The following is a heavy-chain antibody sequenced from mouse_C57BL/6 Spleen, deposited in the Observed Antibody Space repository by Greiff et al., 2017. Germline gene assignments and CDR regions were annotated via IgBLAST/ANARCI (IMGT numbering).Heavy chain of an antibody. CDR1: GFTFSDYG. J-gene: IGHJ1*03. CDR2: ISSGSSTI. Sequence: EVQRVESGGGLVKPGGSLKLSCAASGFTFSDYGMHWVRQAPEKGLEWVAYISSGSSTIYYADTVKGRFTISRDNAKNTLFLQMTSLRSEDTAMYYCAGTAAADFDVWGTGTTVTVSS. D-gene: IGHD1-2*01. CDR3: AGTAAADFDV. V-gene: IGHV5-17*01.